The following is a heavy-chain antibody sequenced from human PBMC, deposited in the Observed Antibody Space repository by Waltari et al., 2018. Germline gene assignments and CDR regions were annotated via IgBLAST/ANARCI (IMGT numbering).Heavy chain of an antibody. Sequence: QVQLQQWGAGLLKPSKTLSLTCAVYGGSFSGYYWSWIRQPPGKGLEWIGEINHSGSTNYNPSLKSRVTISVDTSKNQFSLKLSSVTAADTAVYYCARGFSTTVTTYYYYMDVWGKGTTVTVSS. D-gene: IGHD4-4*01. J-gene: IGHJ6*03. CDR2: INHSGST. CDR3: ARGFSTTVTTYYYYMDV. V-gene: IGHV4-34*01. CDR1: GGSFSGYY.